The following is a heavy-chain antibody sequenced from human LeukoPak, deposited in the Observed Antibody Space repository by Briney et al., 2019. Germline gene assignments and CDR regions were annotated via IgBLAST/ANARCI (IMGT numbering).Heavy chain of an antibody. D-gene: IGHD2-8*01. Sequence: ASVKVSCKASGYTFTSYYMHWVRQAPGQGLEWMGIINPSGGSTCYAQKFQGRVTMTRDTPTNTVYMELSSLRTEDTAVYYCASVYLYGMDVWGQGTTVTVSS. V-gene: IGHV1-46*01. CDR1: GYTFTSYY. J-gene: IGHJ6*02. CDR2: INPSGGST. CDR3: ASVYLYGMDV.